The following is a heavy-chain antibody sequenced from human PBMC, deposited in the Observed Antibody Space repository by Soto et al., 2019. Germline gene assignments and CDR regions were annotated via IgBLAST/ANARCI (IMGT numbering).Heavy chain of an antibody. J-gene: IGHJ6*03. D-gene: IGHD3-16*01. CDR3: ARGLLGDWSTIYYYYYMDV. V-gene: IGHV4-59*01. CDR2: IYYSGST. Sequence: SETLSLTCTASGGSISSYYWSWIRQPPGKGLEWIGYIYYSGSTNYNPSLKSRVTISVDTPKNQFSLKLSSVTAADTAVYYCARGLLGDWSTIYYYYYMDVWGKGTTVTVSS. CDR1: GGSISSYY.